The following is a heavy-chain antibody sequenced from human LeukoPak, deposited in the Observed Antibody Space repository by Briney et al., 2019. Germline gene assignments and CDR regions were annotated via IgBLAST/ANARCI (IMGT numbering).Heavy chain of an antibody. CDR1: GYTFTSYG. Sequence: ASVKVSCKASGYTFTSYGISWVRQAPGQGLEWMGWISAYNGSTSYAQKFQGRVTMTRDMSTSTVYMELSSLRSEDTAVYYCARVGVVTQFDYWGQGTLVTVSS. V-gene: IGHV1-18*01. CDR3: ARVGVVTQFDY. J-gene: IGHJ4*02. D-gene: IGHD4-23*01. CDR2: ISAYNGST.